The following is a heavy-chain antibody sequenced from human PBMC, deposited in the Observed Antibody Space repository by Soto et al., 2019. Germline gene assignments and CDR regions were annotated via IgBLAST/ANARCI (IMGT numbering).Heavy chain of an antibody. J-gene: IGHJ5*02. CDR2: ISAYNGNT. CDR1: GYTFTSYG. CDR3: ARDQNIVVVPDWFDP. D-gene: IGHD2-2*01. Sequence: ASVKVSCKASGYTFTSYGISWVRQAPGQGLEWMGWISAYNGNTNYAQKLQGRVTMTTDTSTSTAYMELRSLRSDDTAVYYCARDQNIVVVPDWFDPWGQGTLVTVSS. V-gene: IGHV1-18*01.